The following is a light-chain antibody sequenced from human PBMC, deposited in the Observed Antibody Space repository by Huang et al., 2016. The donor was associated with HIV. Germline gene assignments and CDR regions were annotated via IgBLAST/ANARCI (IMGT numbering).Light chain of an antibody. CDR3: QQYGDSPRT. V-gene: IGKV3-20*01. CDR1: QSVSSSY. J-gene: IGKJ1*01. Sequence: EIVLTQSPGTLSLSPGERATLSCRASQSVSSSYLGWYQQKPGQAPRLRIDGASNRATGIPDRFSGSGSGTDFTLTISRLEPEDFAVYYCQQYGDSPRTFGQGTKVEIK. CDR2: GAS.